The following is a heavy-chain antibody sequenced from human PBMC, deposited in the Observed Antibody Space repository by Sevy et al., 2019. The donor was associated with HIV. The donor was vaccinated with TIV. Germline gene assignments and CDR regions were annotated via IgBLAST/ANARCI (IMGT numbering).Heavy chain of an antibody. D-gene: IGHD6-13*01. J-gene: IGHJ6*03. V-gene: IGHV1-2*02. CDR3: ARDLRAPYSSSWFPVWGTEYMDV. CDR2: INPNSGGT. CDR1: GYTFTGYY. Sequence: ASVKVSCKASGYTFTGYYMHWVRQAPGQGLEWMGWINPNSGGTNYAQKFQGRVTMTRDTSISTAYMELSRLRSDDTAVYYCARDLRAPYSSSWFPVWGTEYMDVWGKGTTVTVSS.